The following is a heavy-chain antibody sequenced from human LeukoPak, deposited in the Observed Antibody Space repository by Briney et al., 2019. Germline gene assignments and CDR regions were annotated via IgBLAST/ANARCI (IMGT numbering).Heavy chain of an antibody. V-gene: IGHV1-69*06. Sequence: SVKVSCKASGGTFSTYAITWVRQAPGQGLEWMGGIIPISGKANYAQKFQGRVTITADKSTSTAYMELSSLRSEDTAVYYCASGKLGYCSGGSCYTDDYWGQGTLVTVSS. D-gene: IGHD2-15*01. J-gene: IGHJ4*02. CDR2: IIPISGKA. CDR1: GGTFSTYA. CDR3: ASGKLGYCSGGSCYTDDY.